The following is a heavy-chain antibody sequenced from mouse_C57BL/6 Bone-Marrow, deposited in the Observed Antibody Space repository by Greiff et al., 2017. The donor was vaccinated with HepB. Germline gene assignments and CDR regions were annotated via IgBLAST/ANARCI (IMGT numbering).Heavy chain of an antibody. Sequence: VQGVESGGGLVKPGGSLKLSCAASGFTFSSYAMSWVRQTPEKRLEWVATISDGGSYTYYPDNVKGRFTISRDNAKNNLYLQMSHLKSEDTAMYYCARDERWLPFAYWGQGTLVTVSA. V-gene: IGHV5-4*01. CDR3: ARDERWLPFAY. CDR2: ISDGGSYT. J-gene: IGHJ3*01. D-gene: IGHD2-3*01. CDR1: GFTFSSYA.